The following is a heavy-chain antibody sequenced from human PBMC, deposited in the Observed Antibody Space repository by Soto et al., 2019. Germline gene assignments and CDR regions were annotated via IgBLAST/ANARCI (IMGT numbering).Heavy chain of an antibody. J-gene: IGHJ4*02. CDR1: GYTFSGYA. CDR2: ISAYNGNT. V-gene: IGHV1-18*01. CDR3: ARPFGDYGDYAWSLRY. D-gene: IGHD4-17*01. Sequence: QVQLVQSGAEVKKPGASVKVSCKASGYTFSGYAMGWVRQAPGQGLEWMGWISAYNGNTDYAQKFQGRVTMTTDTSTSTAYMEPRSLTSDDTAVYYCARPFGDYGDYAWSLRYWGQGTLVTVSS.